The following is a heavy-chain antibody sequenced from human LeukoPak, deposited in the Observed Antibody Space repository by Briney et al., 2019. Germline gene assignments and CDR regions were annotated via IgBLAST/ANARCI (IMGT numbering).Heavy chain of an antibody. CDR2: ISYDGSNK. V-gene: IGHV3-30*04. CDR3: ARDRSLWFFDY. Sequence: GGSLRLSCAASGFTFSSYAMHWVRQAPGKGLEWVAVISYDGSNKYYADSVKGRFTISRDNSKNTLYLQMNSLRAEDTAVYYCARDRSLWFFDYWGQGTLDTVSS. J-gene: IGHJ4*02. D-gene: IGHD3-10*01. CDR1: GFTFSSYA.